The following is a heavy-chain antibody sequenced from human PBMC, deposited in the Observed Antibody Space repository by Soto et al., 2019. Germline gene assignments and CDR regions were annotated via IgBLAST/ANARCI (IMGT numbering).Heavy chain of an antibody. CDR3: ARDFYSRGHFAY. CDR2: INAGNGNT. CDR1: GYTFTSYA. D-gene: IGHD6-19*01. V-gene: IGHV1-3*01. J-gene: IGHJ4*02. Sequence: ASVKVSCKASGYTFTSYAMHWVRQAPGQRLEWMGWINAGNGNTKYSQKFQGRVTITRDTSASTAYMELSSLRSEDTAVYYCARDFYSRGHFAYWGQGTLVTVSS.